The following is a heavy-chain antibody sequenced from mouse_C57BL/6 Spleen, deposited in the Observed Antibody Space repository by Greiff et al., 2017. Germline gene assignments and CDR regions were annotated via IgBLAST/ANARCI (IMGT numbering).Heavy chain of an antibody. J-gene: IGHJ4*01. D-gene: IGHD2-2*01. CDR2: INPGSGGT. CDR1: GYAFTNYL. CDR3: AREGRVTTGRGYAMDY. Sequence: QVQLQQSGAELVRPGTSVKVSCKASGYAFTNYLIAWVKQRPGQGLEWIGVINPGSGGTNYNEKFKGKATLTADTSSSTAYMQLSSLTSEDSAVYFCAREGRVTTGRGYAMDYWGQGTSVTVSS. V-gene: IGHV1-54*01.